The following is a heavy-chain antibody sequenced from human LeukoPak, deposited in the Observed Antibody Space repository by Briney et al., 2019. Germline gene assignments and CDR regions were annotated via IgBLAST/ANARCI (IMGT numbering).Heavy chain of an antibody. CDR2: KSYDGSNK. V-gene: IGHV3-30-3*01. J-gene: IGHJ6*02. Sequence: GGSLRLSCAASGFTFSSYAMHWVRQAPGKGLEWLADKSYDGSNKYYADSVKGRFTISRDNSKNTLYLQMNSLRAEDTAVYYCASTPPGVGATDYGMDVWGQGTTVTVSS. D-gene: IGHD1-26*01. CDR1: GFTFSSYA. CDR3: ASTPPGVGATDYGMDV.